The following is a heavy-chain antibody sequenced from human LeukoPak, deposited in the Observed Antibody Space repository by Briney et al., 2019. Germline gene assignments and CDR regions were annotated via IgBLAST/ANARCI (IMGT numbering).Heavy chain of an antibody. CDR1: GGSISSYY. Sequence: SETLSLTCTASGGSISSYYWSWIRQPPGKGLEWIGYIYYSGSTNYNPSLKSRVTISVDTSKNQFSLKLSSVTAADTAVYYCARKSVAGTRGIFGKYYYYGMDVWGQGTTVTVSS. CDR2: IYYSGST. J-gene: IGHJ6*02. D-gene: IGHD6-19*01. V-gene: IGHV4-59*01. CDR3: ARKSVAGTRGIFGKYYYYGMDV.